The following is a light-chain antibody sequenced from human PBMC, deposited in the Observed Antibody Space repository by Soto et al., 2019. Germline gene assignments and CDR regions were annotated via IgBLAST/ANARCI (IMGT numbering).Light chain of an antibody. V-gene: IGLV2-14*03. J-gene: IGLJ1*01. CDR1: NSDVGAYNY. CDR3: SSYAGSTPYV. Sequence: QSALTQPASVSGSPGQSITISCTGTNSDVGAYNYVSWYQQHPGKAPKLMIYDVSNRAPGISNRFSGSKSGNTASLTISGLQAEDEADYYCSSYAGSTPYVFGTGTKLTVL. CDR2: DVS.